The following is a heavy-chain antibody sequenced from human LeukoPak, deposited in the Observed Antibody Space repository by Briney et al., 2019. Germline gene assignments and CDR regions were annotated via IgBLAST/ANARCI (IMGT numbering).Heavy chain of an antibody. CDR1: GYTFTSYY. CDR3: ARAPLGALRFLEWLPRTYFDY. CDR2: INPSGGST. V-gene: IGHV1-46*01. J-gene: IGHJ4*02. D-gene: IGHD3-3*01. Sequence: ASVKVSCKASGYTFTSYYMHWVRQAPGQGLEWMGIINPSGGSTSYAQKFQGRVTMTRDTSISTAYMELSRLRSDDTAVYYCARAPLGALRFLEWLPRTYFDYWGQGTLVTVSS.